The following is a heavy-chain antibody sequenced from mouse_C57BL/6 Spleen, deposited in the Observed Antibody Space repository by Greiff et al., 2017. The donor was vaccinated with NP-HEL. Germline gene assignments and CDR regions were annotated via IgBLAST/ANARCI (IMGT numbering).Heavy chain of an antibody. CDR2: INPGSGGT. CDR1: GYAFTNYL. CDR3: ARGYYGSEDFAY. D-gene: IGHD1-1*01. Sequence: VKLQQSGAELVRPGTSVKVSCKASGYAFTNYLIEWVKQRPGQGLEWIGVINPGSGGTNYNEKFKGKATLTADKSSSTAYMQLSSLTSEDSAVYFCARGYYGSEDFAYWGQGTLVTVSA. V-gene: IGHV1-54*01. J-gene: IGHJ3*01.